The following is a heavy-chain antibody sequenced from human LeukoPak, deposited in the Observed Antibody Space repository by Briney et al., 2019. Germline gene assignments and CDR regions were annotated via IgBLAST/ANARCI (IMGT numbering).Heavy chain of an antibody. V-gene: IGHV4-59*01. CDR2: IYYSGST. J-gene: IGHJ3*02. CDR1: GVSISSYY. CDR3: ARALQPGVYAFDI. D-gene: IGHD6-13*01. Sequence: PSETLSLTCTVSGVSISSYYWTWIRQPPGEGLEWIGYIYYSGSTNYNPSLKSRVTISVDTSKNQFSLKLSSVTAAGTAVYYCARALQPGVYAFDIWGQGTMVTVSS.